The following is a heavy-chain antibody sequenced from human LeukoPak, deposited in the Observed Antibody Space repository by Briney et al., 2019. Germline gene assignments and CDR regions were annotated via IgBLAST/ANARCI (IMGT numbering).Heavy chain of an antibody. CDR1: GCTFSSYA. J-gene: IGHJ1*01. D-gene: IGHD2-2*01. CDR3: AREGVVVPAARH. V-gene: IGHV1-69*01. Sequence: ASVKVSCKASGCTFSSYAISWVRQAPGQGLEWMGGIIPIFGTANYAQKFQGRVTITADESTSTAYMELSSLRSEDTAVYYCAREGVVVPAARHWGQGTLVTVSS. CDR2: IIPIFGTA.